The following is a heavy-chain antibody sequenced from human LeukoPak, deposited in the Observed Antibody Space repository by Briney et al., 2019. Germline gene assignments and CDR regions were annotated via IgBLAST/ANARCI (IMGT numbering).Heavy chain of an antibody. V-gene: IGHV4-34*01. D-gene: IGHD3-10*01. CDR2: INHSGST. CDR1: GGSFSGYC. J-gene: IGHJ4*02. CDR3: AREEHYYGSGSYYKNTYYFDY. Sequence: KPSETLSLTCAVYGGSFSGYCWSWIRQPPGKGLEWIGEINHSGSTNYNPSLKSRVTISVDTSKNQFSLKLSSVTAADTAVYYCAREEHYYGSGSYYKNTYYFDYWGQGTLVTVSS.